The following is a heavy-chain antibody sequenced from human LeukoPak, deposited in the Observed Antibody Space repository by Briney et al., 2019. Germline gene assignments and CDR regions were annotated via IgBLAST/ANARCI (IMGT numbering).Heavy chain of an antibody. D-gene: IGHD2-2*01. Sequence: ASVKVSCKASGYTFTGYYMHWVRQAPGQGLEWMGWINPNSGGTNYAQKFQCRVTMTRDTSISTAYMELSRLRSDDTAVYYCARDLTVVVPAAIGYWGQGTLVTVSS. CDR1: GYTFTGYY. J-gene: IGHJ4*02. CDR2: INPNSGGT. CDR3: ARDLTVVVPAAIGY. V-gene: IGHV1-2*02.